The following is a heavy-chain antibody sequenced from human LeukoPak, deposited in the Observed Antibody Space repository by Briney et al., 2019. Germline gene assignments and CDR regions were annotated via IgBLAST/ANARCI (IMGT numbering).Heavy chain of an antibody. J-gene: IGHJ4*02. D-gene: IGHD4-17*01. CDR2: IGRDGTT. Sequence: PGGSLRLSCAASGFTFDDYAMHWVRQAPGKGLECVSVIGRDGTTYYADSVKGRFTISRDNSQNTLSLQMKSLKAEDTAVYYCSKKGQNDDYGKPDWGQGTLVTVSS. CDR3: SKKGQNDDYGKPD. V-gene: IGHV3-23*01. CDR1: GFTFDDYA.